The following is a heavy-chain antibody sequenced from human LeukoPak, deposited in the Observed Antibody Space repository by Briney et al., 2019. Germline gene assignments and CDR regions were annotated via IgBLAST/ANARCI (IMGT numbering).Heavy chain of an antibody. CDR3: AKGLWDILVVPDAPFDY. D-gene: IGHD2-2*01. CDR1: GFTFSSYA. Sequence: GGSLRLSCAASGFTFSSYAMSWVRQAPGKGLEWVSAISGSGGSTYYADSVKGRFTISRDNSKSTLYLQMNSLRAEDTAVYYCAKGLWDILVVPDAPFDYWGQGTLVTVSS. J-gene: IGHJ4*02. CDR2: ISGSGGST. V-gene: IGHV3-23*01.